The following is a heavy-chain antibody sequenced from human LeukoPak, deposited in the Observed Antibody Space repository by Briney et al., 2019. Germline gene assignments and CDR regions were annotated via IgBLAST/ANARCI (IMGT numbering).Heavy chain of an antibody. CDR3: ARGYSSGFLFDY. Sequence: GASVTVSCKSSGYTFTDYYMHWVRQAPGQGLEWMGWINPNSGGTNYAQKFQGRVTMTRDTSISTAYMELSRLRSDDTAVYYCARGYSSGFLFDYWGQGTLVTVSS. J-gene: IGHJ4*02. CDR1: GYTFTDYY. CDR2: INPNSGGT. V-gene: IGHV1-2*02. D-gene: IGHD6-19*01.